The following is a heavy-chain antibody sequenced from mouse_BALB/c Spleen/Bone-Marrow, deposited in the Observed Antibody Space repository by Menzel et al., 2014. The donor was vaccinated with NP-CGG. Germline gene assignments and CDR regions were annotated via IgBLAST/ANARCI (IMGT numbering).Heavy chain of an antibody. J-gene: IGHJ2*01. V-gene: IGHV7-3*02. CDR3: ARDMGGILFDP. CDR1: GFTFTDYY. CDR2: IRNKANGYTT. D-gene: IGHD4-1*01. Sequence: EVKLVESGGGLVQPGGSLRLSCATSGFTFTDYYMNWVRQPPGEALEWLVFIRNKANGYTTEYSASVKGRFTISRDNSQSILYLHMNTLRAEDSATYYCARDMGGILFDPWGQGTTLTVSS.